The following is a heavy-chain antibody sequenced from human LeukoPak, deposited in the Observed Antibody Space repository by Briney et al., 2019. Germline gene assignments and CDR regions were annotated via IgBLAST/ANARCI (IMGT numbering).Heavy chain of an antibody. CDR2: IYPGDSDT. Sequence: GESLKIYCKGSGYSFTSYWLGWLRQMPGKGLKWMGIIYPGDSDTRYSPSFQGQVTISADKSISTAYLQWSSLKASDTAMYYCARQSYSGYDIDYWGQGTLVTVSS. V-gene: IGHV5-51*01. D-gene: IGHD5-12*01. J-gene: IGHJ4*02. CDR1: GYSFTSYW. CDR3: ARQSYSGYDIDY.